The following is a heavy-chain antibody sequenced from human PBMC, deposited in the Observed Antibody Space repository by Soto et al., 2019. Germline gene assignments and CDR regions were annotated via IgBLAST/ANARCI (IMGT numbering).Heavy chain of an antibody. J-gene: IGHJ6*02. Sequence: SETLSLTCTVSGGSIRSGDSYWSWIRQSPGKGLEWIGYIFYSGSTYYNPSLESRFTISVVTSKNQFSLKVNSVTAADTAVYYCAREGAASYSYYYGTDVWGQGTTVTVSS. CDR3: AREGAASYSYYYGTDV. D-gene: IGHD3-16*01. CDR2: IFYSGST. CDR1: GGSIRSGDSY. V-gene: IGHV4-30-4*01.